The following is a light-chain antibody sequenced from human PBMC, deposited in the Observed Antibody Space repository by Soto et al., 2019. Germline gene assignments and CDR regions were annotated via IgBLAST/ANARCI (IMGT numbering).Light chain of an antibody. V-gene: IGKV3-20*01. J-gene: IGKJ1*01. CDR3: QDFDSPQWT. Sequence: VLTQSPDTLSLSPGDRATLSCRANQRASRQFLSWYQQRPGQPPRLLFYSVSMRADGSPDRCSGSGSWSEFTRTINSLEPEDFAVYYCQDFDSPQWTFGQGTKIEN. CDR2: SVS. CDR1: QRASRQF.